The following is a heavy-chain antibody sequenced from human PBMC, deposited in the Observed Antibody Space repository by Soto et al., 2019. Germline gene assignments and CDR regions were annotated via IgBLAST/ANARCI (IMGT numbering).Heavy chain of an antibody. D-gene: IGHD3-9*01. V-gene: IGHV4-34*01. J-gene: IGHJ2*01. Sequence: SETLSLTCAVYGGSFSGYYWSWIRQPPGKGLEWIGEINHSGSTNYNPSLKSRVTISVDTSKNQFSLKLSSVTAADTAVYYCARVTYYDILTGYPDWYFDLWGRGTLVTVSS. CDR1: GGSFSGYY. CDR2: INHSGST. CDR3: ARVTYYDILTGYPDWYFDL.